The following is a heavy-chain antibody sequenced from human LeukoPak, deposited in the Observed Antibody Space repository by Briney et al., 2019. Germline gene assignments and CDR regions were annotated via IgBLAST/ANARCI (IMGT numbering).Heavy chain of an antibody. Sequence: QPGRSLRLSCAASGFTFDDYAMHWVRQAPGKGLEWVSGISWNSGSIGYADSVKGRFTISSDNAKNSLYLQMNSLRAEDMALYYCAKGDGIAVATPFDYWGQGTLVTVSS. CDR1: GFTFDDYA. CDR2: ISWNSGSI. CDR3: AKGDGIAVATPFDY. V-gene: IGHV3-9*03. J-gene: IGHJ4*02. D-gene: IGHD6-19*01.